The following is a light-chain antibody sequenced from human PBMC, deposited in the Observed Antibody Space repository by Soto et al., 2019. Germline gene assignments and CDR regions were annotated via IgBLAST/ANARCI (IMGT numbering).Light chain of an antibody. Sequence: QSVLTQPPSASASPGQSVAISCTGTSSDVGGYNYVSWYQQHPGKAPKLMIYEVNKRPSGVPDRFSGSKSGNTASLTASGLQAEDEADYYCSSYAGNSNVFGTGTKVTVL. CDR3: SSYAGNSNV. V-gene: IGLV2-8*01. J-gene: IGLJ1*01. CDR2: EVN. CDR1: SSDVGGYNY.